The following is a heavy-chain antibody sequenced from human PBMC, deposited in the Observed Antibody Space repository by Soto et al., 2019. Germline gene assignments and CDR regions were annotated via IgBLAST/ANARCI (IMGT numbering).Heavy chain of an antibody. Sequence: PGGSLRLSCAASGFTFSSYAMSWARQAPGRGLEWVSTLGGNGVSTFYADSVKGRFTISRDTSKNTVYLQMNSLRAEDTAIYYCARDPRREQWLDYWGQGTLVTVSS. CDR1: GFTFSSYA. V-gene: IGHV3-23*01. CDR3: ARDPRREQWLDY. D-gene: IGHD6-19*01. CDR2: LGGNGVST. J-gene: IGHJ4*02.